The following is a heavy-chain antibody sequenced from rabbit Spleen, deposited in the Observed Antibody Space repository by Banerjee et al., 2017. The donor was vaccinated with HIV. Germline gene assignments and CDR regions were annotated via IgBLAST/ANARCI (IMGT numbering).Heavy chain of an antibody. CDR1: GFSFSNKAV. CDR3: ARDLAGVIGWHFYL. J-gene: IGHJ4*01. Sequence: QEQLVESGGGLVRPEGSLKLSCTASGFSFSNKAVMCWVRQAPGKGLQWIACINAVTGKAVYATWAKGRFTFSKTSSTTVTLQMTSLTAADTATYFCARDLAGVIGWHFYLWGPGSLVTVS. CDR2: INAVTGKA. V-gene: IGHV1S45*01. D-gene: IGHD4-1*01.